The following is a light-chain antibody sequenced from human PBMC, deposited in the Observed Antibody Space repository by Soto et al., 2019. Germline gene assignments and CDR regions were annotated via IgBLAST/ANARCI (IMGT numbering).Light chain of an antibody. V-gene: IGKV3-15*01. Sequence: EIVMTQSPATLSVSPGERATLSCRASQSVSSNLAWYQQKPGQAPRLLIYGASTRATGIPARFSGSGSGTEFTLTISSLQSEDFAVYYCQKYNNWPPHMSTFGQGTKLEIK. J-gene: IGKJ2*01. CDR3: QKYNNWPPHMST. CDR1: QSVSSN. CDR2: GAS.